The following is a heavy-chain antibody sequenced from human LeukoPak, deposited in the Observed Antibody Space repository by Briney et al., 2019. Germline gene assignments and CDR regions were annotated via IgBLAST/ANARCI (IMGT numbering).Heavy chain of an antibody. Sequence: SETLSLTCTVPGGSISSFYWSWIRQPPGKGLEWIGYIYYTGSTNYNPSLKSRLTISVDASKNHFSLKLSSVTATDTAVYYCASLSTVTQGYFDSWGQGTLVTVSS. V-gene: IGHV4-59*08. CDR1: GGSISSFY. J-gene: IGHJ4*02. D-gene: IGHD4-17*01. CDR3: ASLSTVTQGYFDS. CDR2: IYYTGST.